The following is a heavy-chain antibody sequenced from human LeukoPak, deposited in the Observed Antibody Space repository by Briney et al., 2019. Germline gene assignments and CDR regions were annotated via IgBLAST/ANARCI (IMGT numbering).Heavy chain of an antibody. CDR2: ISSSGDTI. D-gene: IGHD5-24*01. V-gene: IGHV3-11*01. CDR3: ATNGGYNYYFDY. J-gene: IGHJ4*02. CDR1: GFTLTDYY. Sequence: GGSLRLSCAASGFTLTDYYMSWIRQAPGKGLEWVSYISSSGDTIYYADSVKGRFTISRDNAKNSLYLQMNSLRAEDTAVYYCATNGGYNYYFDYWGQGTLVTVSS.